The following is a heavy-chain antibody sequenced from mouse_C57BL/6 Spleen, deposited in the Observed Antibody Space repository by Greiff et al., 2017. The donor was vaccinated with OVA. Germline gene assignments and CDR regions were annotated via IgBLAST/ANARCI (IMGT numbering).Heavy chain of an antibody. V-gene: IGHV1-54*01. D-gene: IGHD1-1*01. Sequence: QVQLQQSGAELVRPGTSVKVSCKASGYAFTNYLIEWVKQRPGQGLEWIGVINPGSGGTNYNEKFKGKATLTADKSSSTAYMQLSSLTSEDSAVYFCARLSGGSLDYWGQGTTLTVSS. J-gene: IGHJ2*01. CDR2: INPGSGGT. CDR3: ARLSGGSLDY. CDR1: GYAFTNYL.